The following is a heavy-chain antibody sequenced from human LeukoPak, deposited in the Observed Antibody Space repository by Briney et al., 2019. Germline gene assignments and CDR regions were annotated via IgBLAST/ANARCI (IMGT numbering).Heavy chain of an antibody. D-gene: IGHD1-26*01. CDR3: VRLGAGGDGWELLPMFDY. Sequence: GESLKISCEGVGYIFPNYWIGWVRQMPGKGLDWVGIIYPGDFDTRYSPSLKGQVTISADRSISTAYLQWSSLKASDTAVYYCVRLGAGGDGWELLPMFDYWGQGTLVTVSS. J-gene: IGHJ4*02. CDR1: GYIFPNYW. V-gene: IGHV5-51*01. CDR2: IYPGDFDT.